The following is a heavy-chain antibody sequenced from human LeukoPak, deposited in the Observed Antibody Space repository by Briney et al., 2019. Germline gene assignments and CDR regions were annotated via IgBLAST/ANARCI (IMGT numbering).Heavy chain of an antibody. CDR1: GYTFTSYG. V-gene: IGHV1-18*01. D-gene: IGHD3-10*01. CDR3: ARDVLRITMVRGVMNMDV. CDR2: ISAYNGNT. J-gene: IGHJ6*03. Sequence: GSVKVSCKASGYTFTSYGISWVRQAPGQGLEWMGWISAYNGNTNYAQKLQGRVTMTTDTSTSAAYMELRSLGSDDTAVYYCARDVLRITMVRGVMNMDVWGKGPRSPSP.